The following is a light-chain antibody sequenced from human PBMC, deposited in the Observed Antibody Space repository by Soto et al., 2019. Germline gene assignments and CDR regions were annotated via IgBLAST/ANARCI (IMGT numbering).Light chain of an antibody. CDR2: KAS. V-gene: IGKV1-5*03. Sequence: DIQMTQSASTLSGSVGDRVTITCRASQTISSWLAWYQQKPGKAPKLLIYKASTLKSGVPSRFSGSGYGTEFNLTISSLQPDDFATYYCQHYNSYSEAFGQGTKVDIK. CDR1: QTISSW. J-gene: IGKJ1*01. CDR3: QHYNSYSEA.